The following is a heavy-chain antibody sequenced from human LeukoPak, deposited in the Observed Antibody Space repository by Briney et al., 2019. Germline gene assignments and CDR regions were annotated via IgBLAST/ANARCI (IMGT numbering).Heavy chain of an antibody. D-gene: IGHD1-26*01. V-gene: IGHV4-59*01. J-gene: IGHJ4*02. Sequence: SETLSLTCTVSGGSISSYYWSWIRQPPGKGLEWIGYIYYSGSTNSNPTLKSRVSISVDTSKNQVSLKLSSVTAADTAVYYCARGRSWFDYWGQGTLVTVSS. CDR2: IYYSGST. CDR3: ARGRSWFDY. CDR1: GGSISSYY.